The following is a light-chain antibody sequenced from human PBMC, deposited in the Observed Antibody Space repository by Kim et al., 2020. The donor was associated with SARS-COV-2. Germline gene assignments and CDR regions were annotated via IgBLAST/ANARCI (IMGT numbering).Light chain of an antibody. CDR1: QSVSSSY. CDR3: QQYGSSTLT. Sequence: EIVLTQSPGTLSLSPGERATLSCRASQSVSSSYLAWYQQKPGQAPRLLIYGASSRATGIPDRFSGSGAGTDFTLTISRLEPEDFAVYYWQQYGSSTLTFGGGTKVDIK. CDR2: GAS. J-gene: IGKJ4*01. V-gene: IGKV3-20*01.